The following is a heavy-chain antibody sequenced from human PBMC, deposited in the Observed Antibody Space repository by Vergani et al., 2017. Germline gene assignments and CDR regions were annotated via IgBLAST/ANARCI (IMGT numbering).Heavy chain of an antibody. J-gene: IGHJ4*02. CDR2: IYYSGST. Sequence: QVQLQESGPGLVKPSETLSLTCTVSGGSISSYYWSWIRQPPGKGLEWIAYIYYSGSTNYNPSLKSRVTISVDTSKNQFSLKLSSVTAADTAVYYCARGLVAARPDRYFDYWGQGTLVTVSS. CDR3: ARGLVAARPDRYFDY. CDR1: GGSISSYY. D-gene: IGHD6-6*01. V-gene: IGHV4-59*01.